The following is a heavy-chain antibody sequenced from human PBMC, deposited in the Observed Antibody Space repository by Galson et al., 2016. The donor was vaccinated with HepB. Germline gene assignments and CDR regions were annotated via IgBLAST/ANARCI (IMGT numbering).Heavy chain of an antibody. V-gene: IGHV7-4-1*02. Sequence: SVKVSCKASGYTFTNYAMNWVRQAPGQGLEWMGWINTNTGNPTYAQGFTGRFVLSLDTSVSTAYLQISSLKAEDTAVYYCASLVGATGFDYWGQGTLVTVSS. D-gene: IGHD1-26*01. CDR1: GYTFTNYA. J-gene: IGHJ4*02. CDR2: INTNTGNP. CDR3: ASLVGATGFDY.